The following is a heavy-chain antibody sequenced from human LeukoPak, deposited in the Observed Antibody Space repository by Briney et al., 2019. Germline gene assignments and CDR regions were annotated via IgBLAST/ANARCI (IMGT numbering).Heavy chain of an antibody. CDR3: ARRWEGYSSSSVFDY. V-gene: IGHV4-59*08. CDR2: IYYSGST. D-gene: IGHD6-6*01. Sequence: PSETLSLTCAVYGGSFSGYYWSWIRQPPGKGLEWIGYIYYSGSTDYNPSLKSRVTISVDTSKNQFSLKLSSVTAADTAVYYCARRWEGYSSSSVFDYWGQGTLVTVSS. CDR1: GGSFSGYY. J-gene: IGHJ4*02.